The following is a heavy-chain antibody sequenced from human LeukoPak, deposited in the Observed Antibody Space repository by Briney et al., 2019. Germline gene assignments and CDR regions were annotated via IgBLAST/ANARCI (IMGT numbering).Heavy chain of an antibody. CDR1: GFTFSSYG. CDR3: AKEVSSSWYKGWFDP. Sequence: PGRSLRLSCAASGFTFSSYGMHWVRQAPGKGLEWVAVIWYDGSNKYYADSVKGRFTISRDNSKNTLYLQMNSVRAEDTAVYYCAKEVSSSWYKGWFDPWGQGTLVTVSS. J-gene: IGHJ5*02. CDR2: IWYDGSNK. V-gene: IGHV3-33*06. D-gene: IGHD6-13*01.